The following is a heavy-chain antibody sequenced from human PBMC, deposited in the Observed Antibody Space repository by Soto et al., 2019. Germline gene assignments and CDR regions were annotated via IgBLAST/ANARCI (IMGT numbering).Heavy chain of an antibody. J-gene: IGHJ4*02. V-gene: IGHV1-46*01. CDR2: LNPGGGT. CDR1: GYTFTSYY. D-gene: IGHD2-15*01. CDR3: ARVYCSGGSCYGIDS. Sequence: QVQLVQSGAEVKKPGASVKVSCKASGYTFTSYYVHWVRQAPGQGLEWMGILNPGGGTSYAQKFQSRVTMTRDTSTSTVYMELSSLRSEDTAVYYCARVYCSGGSCYGIDSWGQGTLVTVSS.